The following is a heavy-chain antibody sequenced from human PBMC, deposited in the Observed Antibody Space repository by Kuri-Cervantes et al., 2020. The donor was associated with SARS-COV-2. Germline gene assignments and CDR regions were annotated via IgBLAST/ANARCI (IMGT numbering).Heavy chain of an antibody. J-gene: IGHJ6*02. CDR2: ISSYNGNT. CDR1: GYTFTNYG. CDR3: ARDYGGNSWGPYYYYYGMDV. Sequence: ASVKVSCKASGYTFTNYGISWVRQAPGQGLEWMGWISSYNGNTNYAQNLQGRVTMTTVTSTSTAYMEVRTLTSDDTAVYYCARDYGGNSWGPYYYYYGMDVWGQGTTVTVSS. V-gene: IGHV1-18*01. D-gene: IGHD4-23*01.